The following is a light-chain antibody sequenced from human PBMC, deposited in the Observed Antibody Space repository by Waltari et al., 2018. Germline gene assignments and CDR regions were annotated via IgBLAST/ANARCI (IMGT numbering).Light chain of an antibody. CDR1: QSINSW. CDR2: KAS. Sequence: DIQMTQSPSTLSTSIGDRVTFTCRASQSINSWLAWYQQKPGKAPKLLIYKASNLDSGVPSRFSGSGSGTEFTVTISSLQPDDLATYYCQQYDSFPYTFGQGTKLEIK. J-gene: IGKJ2*01. V-gene: IGKV1-5*03. CDR3: QQYDSFPYT.